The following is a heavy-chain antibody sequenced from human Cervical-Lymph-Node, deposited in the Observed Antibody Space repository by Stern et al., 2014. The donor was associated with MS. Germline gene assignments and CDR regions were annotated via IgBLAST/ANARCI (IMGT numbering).Heavy chain of an antibody. CDR1: GASMTTGSYY. CDR3: ARGDRRLRAFDL. Sequence: VQLEESGPGLVKPSQTLSLTCTVSGASMTTGSYYWNWIRQPAGKGVEWIGQIYTSGSASYHPSLKNRLSMSVDTSQNPFSLILGSVTAADTAVYYCARGDRRLRAFDLWGQGTMVTVSS. J-gene: IGHJ3*01. V-gene: IGHV4-61*02. CDR2: IYTSGSA. D-gene: IGHD2-21*02.